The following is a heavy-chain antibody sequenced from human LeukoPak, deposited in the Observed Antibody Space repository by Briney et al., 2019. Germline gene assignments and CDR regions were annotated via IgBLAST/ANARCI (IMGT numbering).Heavy chain of an antibody. D-gene: IGHD2-15*01. V-gene: IGHV3-23*01. CDR2: ISGSGGST. CDR3: ATRYCSGGSCYAFDY. CDR1: GFTVSSNY. J-gene: IGHJ4*02. Sequence: GGSLRLSCAASGFTVSSNYMSWVRQAPGKGLEWVSAISGSGGSTYYADSVKGRFTISRDNSKNTLYLQMNSLRAEDTAVYYCATRYCSGGSCYAFDYWGQGTLVTVSS.